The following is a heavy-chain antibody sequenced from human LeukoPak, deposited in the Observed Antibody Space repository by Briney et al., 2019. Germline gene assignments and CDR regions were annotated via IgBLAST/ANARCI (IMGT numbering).Heavy chain of an antibody. Sequence: SETLSLTCTVSGGSISSYYWSWIRQPPGKGLEWIGYIYYSGSTNYNPSLKSRVTISVDTSKNQFSLKLSSVTAADTAVYYCARGSTVVNPEDWYFDLWGRGTLLTVSS. CDR3: ARGSTVVNPEDWYFDL. J-gene: IGHJ2*01. D-gene: IGHD4-23*01. CDR1: GGSISSYY. V-gene: IGHV4-59*01. CDR2: IYYSGST.